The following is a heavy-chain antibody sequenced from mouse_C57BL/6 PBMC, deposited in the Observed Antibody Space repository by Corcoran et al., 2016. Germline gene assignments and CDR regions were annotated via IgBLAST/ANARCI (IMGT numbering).Heavy chain of an antibody. CDR3: ATYYGSSYGYFDG. J-gene: IGHJ1*03. Sequence: EVQLQQSGPELVKPGASVKISCKASGYTFTDYYMNWVKQSHGKSLEWIGDINPNNGGTSYNQKFKGKATLTVDKSSSTAYMELRSLTSEDSAVYYCATYYGSSYGYFDGWGTGTTVTVSS. CDR1: GYTFTDYY. V-gene: IGHV1-26*01. CDR2: INPNNGGT. D-gene: IGHD1-1*01.